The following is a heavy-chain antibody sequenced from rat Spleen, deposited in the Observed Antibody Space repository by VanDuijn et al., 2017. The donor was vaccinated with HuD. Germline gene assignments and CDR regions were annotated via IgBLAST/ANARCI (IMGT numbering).Heavy chain of an antibody. D-gene: IGHD1-8*01. J-gene: IGHJ2*01. CDR3: ARHGDYYGIYPFDY. CDR2: ISYDGYNT. V-gene: IGHV5-7*01. CDR1: GFTFSDYN. Sequence: EVQLVESGGGLVQPGRSLKLSCAASGFTFSDYNMAWVRQAPKKGLEWVATISYDGYNTYYRDSVKGRFTISRDNAKRTLHLQMDSLRSEDTATYYCARHGDYYGIYPFDYWGQGVMVTVSS.